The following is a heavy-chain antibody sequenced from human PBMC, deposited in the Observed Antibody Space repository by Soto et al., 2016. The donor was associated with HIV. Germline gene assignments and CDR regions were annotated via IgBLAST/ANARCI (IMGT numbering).Heavy chain of an antibody. D-gene: IGHD1-1*01. CDR1: GLIFNNYA. CDR3: AKDLGNTIGQTGD. V-gene: IGHV3-23*01. CDR2: IHGSGDTA. Sequence: EVQLLESGGGLVQPGGSLRLSCAASGLIFNNYAMSWVRQAPGKGLEWVSSIHGSGDTAYYADSVKGRFVISRDNFRNTLFLQMNNLRVEGTATYYCAKDLGNTIGQTGDWGQGTLVIVSS. J-gene: IGHJ4*02.